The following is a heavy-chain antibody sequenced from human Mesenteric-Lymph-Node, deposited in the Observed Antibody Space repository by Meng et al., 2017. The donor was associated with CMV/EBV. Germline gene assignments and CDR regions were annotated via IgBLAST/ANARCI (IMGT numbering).Heavy chain of an antibody. V-gene: IGHV4-59*12. CDR3: ASLAGLFWSGYLSFDY. CDR1: GGSISSYY. Sequence: SETLSLTCTVSGGSISSYYWSWIRQPPGKALEWIGYIYYSGSTSYNPSLKSRVTISVDTSKNQFSLKLSSVTAADTAVYYCASLAGLFWSGYLSFDYWGQGTLVTVSS. J-gene: IGHJ4*02. CDR2: IYYSGST. D-gene: IGHD3-3*01.